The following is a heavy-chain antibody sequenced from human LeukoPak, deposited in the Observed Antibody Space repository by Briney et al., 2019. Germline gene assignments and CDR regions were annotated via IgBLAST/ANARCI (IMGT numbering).Heavy chain of an antibody. D-gene: IGHD3-9*01. CDR1: GFTFSSYA. V-gene: IGHV3-23*01. CDR3: AKAPHYDILTDY. J-gene: IGHJ4*02. Sequence: HPGGSLRLSCAASGFTFSSYAMSWVRQAPGKGLEWVSAISGSGGSTYYADSVKGRFTISRDNSKNTLYLQMNSLRAEDTAVYYCAKAPHYDILTDYWGQGTLVTVSS. CDR2: ISGSGGST.